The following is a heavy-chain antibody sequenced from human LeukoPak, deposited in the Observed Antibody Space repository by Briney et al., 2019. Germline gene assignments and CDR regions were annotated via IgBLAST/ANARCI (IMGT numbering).Heavy chain of an antibody. CDR1: GFTFSSCA. D-gene: IGHD3-22*01. J-gene: IGHJ4*02. CDR2: IWYDGSNK. V-gene: IGHV3-33*08. Sequence: GGSLRLSCAASGFTFSSCAMHWVRQAPGKGLEWVAVIWYDGSNKYYADSVKGRFTISRDNSKNTLYLQMNSLRAEDTAVYYCATTPNDYDSSGYYLDYWGQGTLVTVSS. CDR3: ATTPNDYDSSGYYLDY.